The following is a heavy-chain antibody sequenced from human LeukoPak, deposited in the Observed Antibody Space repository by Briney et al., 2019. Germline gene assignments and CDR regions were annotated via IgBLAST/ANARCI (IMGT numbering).Heavy chain of an antibody. CDR2: IKADGSQM. J-gene: IGHJ6*04. V-gene: IGHV3-7*01. Sequence: GGSLRLSCAASGFTFSTSWMTWVRQAPGKGLEWVANIKADGSQMYYVDSVKGRFTISRDNAKNSLYLQMNSLRAEDTAVYYCAELGITMIGGVWGKGTTVTISS. D-gene: IGHD3-10*02. CDR1: GFTFSTSW. CDR3: AELGITMIGGV.